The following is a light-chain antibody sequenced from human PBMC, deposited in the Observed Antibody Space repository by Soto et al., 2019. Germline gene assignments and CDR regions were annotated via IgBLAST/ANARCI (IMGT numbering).Light chain of an antibody. V-gene: IGKV1-5*03. CDR3: QHYGSVWT. J-gene: IGKJ1*01. Sequence: IQMTQSPSTLSASVGDRVTFTCRASQSINIWLAWYQQKPGKAPKLLIYKASTLEVGVPSRFSGSGSGTEFTLTISTLQPSDFATYYCQHYGSVWTFGQGTRVEV. CDR2: KAS. CDR1: QSINIW.